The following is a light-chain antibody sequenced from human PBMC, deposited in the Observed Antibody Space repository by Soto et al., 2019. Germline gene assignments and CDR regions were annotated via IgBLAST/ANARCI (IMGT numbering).Light chain of an antibody. CDR2: GAS. V-gene: IGKV3-15*01. J-gene: IGKJ2*01. CDR3: QQYNNWPRT. CDR1: QSVSSN. Sequence: EIVMTQSPATLSVSPGERGTVSCRASQSVSSNLAWYQQKPGQAPRLLIYGASTRATGIPARFSGSGSGTEFTLTIGSLQSEDFAVYYCQQYNNWPRTFGQGTKLEIK.